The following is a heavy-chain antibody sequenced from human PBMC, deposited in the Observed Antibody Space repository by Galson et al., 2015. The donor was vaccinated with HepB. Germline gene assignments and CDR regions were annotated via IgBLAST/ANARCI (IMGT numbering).Heavy chain of an antibody. D-gene: IGHD2-2*01. CDR1: GYTFTSLA. Sequence: SVKVSCKASGYTFTSLAMHWVRQAPGQRLEWMGGINAGNGNTKYAQKFQGRVTITRDTSASTAYMELSSLRSEDTAVYYCARDGRGFCSSTRCYALAFDYWGQGTLVTVSS. V-gene: IGHV1-3*01. CDR2: INAGNGNT. J-gene: IGHJ4*02. CDR3: ARDGRGFCSSTRCYALAFDY.